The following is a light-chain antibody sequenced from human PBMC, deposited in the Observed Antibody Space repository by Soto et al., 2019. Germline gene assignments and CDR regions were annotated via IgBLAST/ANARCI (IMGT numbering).Light chain of an antibody. CDR3: LQANTFPIT. Sequence: DIQMTQSPSSVSASVGDRVTITCRASQDISGWLAWYQQKPGKAPKLLIYAASSLQSGVPSRFSGSGSGTYFTLTISSLQPEDFATYYCLQANTFPITFGQGTRLE. CDR1: QDISGW. V-gene: IGKV1-12*01. CDR2: AAS. J-gene: IGKJ5*01.